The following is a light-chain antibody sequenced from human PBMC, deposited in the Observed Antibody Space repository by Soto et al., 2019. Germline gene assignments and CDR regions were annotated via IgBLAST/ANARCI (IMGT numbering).Light chain of an antibody. CDR3: ATWDNSLSAWV. J-gene: IGLJ3*02. V-gene: IGLV1-51*02. Sequence: QSALTQPPSVSAAPGQKVTISCCGSSSNIGNNYVSWYQQVPGTAPKLLIYENNKRPSGIPDRFSGSKSGTSATLGITGLQTGDEADYYCATWDNSLSAWVFGGGTKLTDL. CDR1: SSNIGNNY. CDR2: ENN.